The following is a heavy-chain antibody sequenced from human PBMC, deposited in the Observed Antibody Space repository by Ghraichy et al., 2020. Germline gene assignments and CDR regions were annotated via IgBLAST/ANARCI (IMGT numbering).Heavy chain of an antibody. J-gene: IGHJ6*03. Sequence: LSLTCAASGFTVSSNYMSWVRQAPGKGLEWVSVIYSGGSTYYADSVKGRFTISRHNSKNTLYVQMNSLRAEDPAVYYCARGGVGFGELLGYYYYYMDVWGKGTTVTVSS. CDR3: ARGGVGFGELLGYYYYYMDV. CDR2: IYSGGST. D-gene: IGHD3-10*01. CDR1: GFTVSSNY. V-gene: IGHV3-53*04.